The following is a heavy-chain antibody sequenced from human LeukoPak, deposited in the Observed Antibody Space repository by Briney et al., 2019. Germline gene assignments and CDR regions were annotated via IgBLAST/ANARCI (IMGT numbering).Heavy chain of an antibody. J-gene: IGHJ5*02. CDR3: ARVKIGSRGFDP. V-gene: IGHV1-2*02. CDR2: INPNSGGT. CDR1: GYTFTGYY. Sequence: ASVKVSCKASGYTFTGYYMHWVRQAPGQGLEWMGWINPNSGGTNYAQKFQGRVTMTRDTSISTAYMELRSLRSDDTAVYYCARVKIGSRGFDPWGQGTLVTVSS. D-gene: IGHD2-21*01.